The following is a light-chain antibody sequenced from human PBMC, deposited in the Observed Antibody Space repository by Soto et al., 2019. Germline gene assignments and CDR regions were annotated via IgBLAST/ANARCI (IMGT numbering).Light chain of an antibody. CDR2: EVS. Sequence: QSALTQPASVSGSPGQSITISCTGTSSDVGGYNYVSWFQQHPGKAPKLKIYEVSNRPSGVSNRFSGSKSCNTASLTISELQAEDEADYYCTSFTTISTWVFGGGTKLTVL. V-gene: IGLV2-14*01. CDR1: SSDVGGYNY. J-gene: IGLJ3*02. CDR3: TSFTTISTWV.